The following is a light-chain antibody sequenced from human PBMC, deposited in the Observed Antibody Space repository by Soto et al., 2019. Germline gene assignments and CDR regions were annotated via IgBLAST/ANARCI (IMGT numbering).Light chain of an antibody. CDR3: QQRSNLT. Sequence: IVLTQSPATLSLSPGERATISCRASQSVSSYLAWYQQKPGQAPRLLIYDASNRATGTPARFSGSGSGTDFTLTISSLEPEDFAVYYCQQRSNLTFGGGTKVDIK. CDR1: QSVSSY. J-gene: IGKJ4*01. V-gene: IGKV3-11*01. CDR2: DAS.